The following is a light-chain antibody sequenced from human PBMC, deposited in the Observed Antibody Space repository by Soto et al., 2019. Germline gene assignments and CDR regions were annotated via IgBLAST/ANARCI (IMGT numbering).Light chain of an antibody. CDR2: GNS. Sequence: QAVVTQPPSVSGAPGQRVTISCTGSSSNIGAGYDVHWYQQLPGTAPKLLIYGNSNRPSGVPDRFSGSKSGTSASLAITGLQAEDDADYYCQSYDSSLSGHVVFGGGTQLTVL. CDR3: QSYDSSLSGHVV. V-gene: IGLV1-40*01. J-gene: IGLJ2*01. CDR1: SSNIGAGYD.